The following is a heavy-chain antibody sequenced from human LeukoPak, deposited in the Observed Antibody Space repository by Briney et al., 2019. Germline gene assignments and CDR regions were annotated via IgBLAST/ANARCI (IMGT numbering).Heavy chain of an antibody. D-gene: IGHD2-2*02. Sequence: GGSLRLSCAASGFTVSSNYMSWVRQAPGKGLEWVSVIYSGGSTYYADSVKGRFTISRDNSKNTLYLQMNSLRAEDTAVYYCASPLLYYDGAFDIWGQGTMVTVSS. CDR1: GFTVSSNY. J-gene: IGHJ3*02. CDR3: ASPLLYYDGAFDI. CDR2: IYSGGST. V-gene: IGHV3-53*01.